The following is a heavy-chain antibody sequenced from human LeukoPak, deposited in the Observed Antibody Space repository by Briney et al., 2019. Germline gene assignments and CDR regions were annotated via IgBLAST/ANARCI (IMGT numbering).Heavy chain of an antibody. Sequence: ASVKVSCKASGYTFTCYYMHWVRQAPGQGREWMGWINPNSGGTNYAQKFQGRVTMTRDTSISTAYMELSRLRSDDTAVYYCARDPGYSSPLENWGQGTLVSVSS. CDR2: INPNSGGT. V-gene: IGHV1-2*02. CDR1: GYTFTCYY. J-gene: IGHJ1*01. D-gene: IGHD6-13*01. CDR3: ARDPGYSSPLEN.